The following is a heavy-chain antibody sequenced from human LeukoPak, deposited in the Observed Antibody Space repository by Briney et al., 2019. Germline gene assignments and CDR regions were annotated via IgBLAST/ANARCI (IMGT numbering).Heavy chain of an antibody. CDR3: ARASRHDFWSGVVFDY. D-gene: IGHD3-3*01. CDR1: GGSISSYY. J-gene: IGHJ4*02. Sequence: SETLSLTCTVSGGSISSYYWSWIRQPPGKGLEWIGYIYYSGSTNYNPSLKSRVTISVDTSKNQFSLKLSSVTAADTAVYYCARASRHDFWSGVVFDYWGQGTLVTVSS. V-gene: IGHV4-59*01. CDR2: IYYSGST.